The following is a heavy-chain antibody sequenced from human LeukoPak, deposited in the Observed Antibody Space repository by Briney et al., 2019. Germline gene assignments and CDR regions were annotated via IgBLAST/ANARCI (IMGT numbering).Heavy chain of an antibody. D-gene: IGHD4-17*01. CDR3: TTDDYGDYFVSWIAY. J-gene: IGHJ4*02. Sequence: GGSLRLSCAASGFTFSNAWMSWVRQAPGKGLEWVGRIKSKTDGGTTDYAAPVKGRFTISRDDSKNTLYLQMNSLKTEDTAVHYCTTDDYGDYFVSWIAYWGQGTLVTVSS. V-gene: IGHV3-15*01. CDR2: IKSKTDGGTT. CDR1: GFTFSNAW.